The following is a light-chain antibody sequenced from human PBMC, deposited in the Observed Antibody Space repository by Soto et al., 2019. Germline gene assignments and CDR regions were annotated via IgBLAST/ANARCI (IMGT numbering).Light chain of an antibody. CDR1: QSVSNTY. V-gene: IGKV3-20*01. CDR2: GAS. CDR3: QQYGSSGT. J-gene: IGKJ1*01. Sequence: EIVMTQSPATLSVSLGERATISCRASQSVSNTYVAWYQQKPGQAPRLLIYGASSRATRIPDRFSGSGSGTDFTLTISRLDADDSAVYYCQQYGSSGTFGQGTKVDIK.